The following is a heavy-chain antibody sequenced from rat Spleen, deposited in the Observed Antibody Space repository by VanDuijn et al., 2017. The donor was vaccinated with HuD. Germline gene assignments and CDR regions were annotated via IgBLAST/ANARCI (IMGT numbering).Heavy chain of an antibody. Sequence: EVQLVESDGGLVQPGRSLKLSCAASGFTLSDHYMAWVRQAPTKGLEWVASISYEGSSTYYGDSVKGRFTISRDNAKSTLYLQMSSLRSEDTATYYCARAGITSVVGDYWGQGVMVTVSS. V-gene: IGHV5-22*01. D-gene: IGHD1-1*01. J-gene: IGHJ2*01. CDR2: ISYEGSST. CDR3: ARAGITSVVGDY. CDR1: GFTLSDHY.